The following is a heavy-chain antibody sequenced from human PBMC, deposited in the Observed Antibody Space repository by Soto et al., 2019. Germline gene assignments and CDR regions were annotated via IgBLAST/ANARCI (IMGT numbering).Heavy chain of an antibody. D-gene: IGHD3-10*01. CDR2: MNPNSGNT. J-gene: IGHJ5*02. Sequence: QVQLVQSGAEVKKPGASVKVSCKASGYTFTSYDINWVRQATGQGLEWMGWMNPNSGNTGYAQKFQGRVTMTRNTSISTAYMELSSLRSEDTAVYYCARGVPMVRGVRKWFDPWGQGTLVTVSS. CDR3: ARGVPMVRGVRKWFDP. V-gene: IGHV1-8*01. CDR1: GYTFTSYD.